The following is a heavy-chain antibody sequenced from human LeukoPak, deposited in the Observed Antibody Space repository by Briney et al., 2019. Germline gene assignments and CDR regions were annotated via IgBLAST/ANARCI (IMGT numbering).Heavy chain of an antibody. V-gene: IGHV4-34*01. CDR3: ASPLLRYSSSSSIYAFDI. CDR2: INHSGST. Sequence: SETLSLTCAVYGGSFSVYYWSWIRQPPGKGLEWIGEINHSGSTNYNPSLKSRVTISVDTSKNQFSLKLSSVTAADTAVYYCASPLLRYSSSSSIYAFDIWGQGTMVTVSS. D-gene: IGHD6-6*01. CDR1: GGSFSVYY. J-gene: IGHJ3*02.